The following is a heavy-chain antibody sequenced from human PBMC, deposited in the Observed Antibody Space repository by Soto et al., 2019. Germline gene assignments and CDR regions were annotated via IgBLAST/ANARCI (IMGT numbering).Heavy chain of an antibody. CDR1: GFSLSDSY. V-gene: IGHV3-11*01. CDR2: TDSSGSII. D-gene: IGHD6-13*01. J-gene: IGHJ6*02. CDR3: ARDRSGSWYGRGYHYYGMDV. Sequence: PGGSLRLSCAVSGFSLSDSYMSWIRQAPGKGLEWISYTDSSGSIIYNADSVKGRFIISRDNAKKSMYLQMNSLRVEDTAVYYCARDRSGSWYGRGYHYYGMDVWGQGTTVTVSS.